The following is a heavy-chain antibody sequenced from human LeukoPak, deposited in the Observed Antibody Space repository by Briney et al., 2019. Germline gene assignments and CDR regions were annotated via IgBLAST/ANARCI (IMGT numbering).Heavy chain of an antibody. CDR3: ARSPNWGSVDYWYFDL. V-gene: IGHV4-61*08. Sequence: SETLSLTCAVSGGSISSGGYYWSWIRQPPGKGLEWIGYIYYSGSTNYNPSLKSRVTISVDTSKNQFSLKLSSVTAADTAVYYCARSPNWGSVDYWYFDLWGRGTLVTVSS. D-gene: IGHD7-27*01. J-gene: IGHJ2*01. CDR2: IYYSGST. CDR1: GGSISSGGYY.